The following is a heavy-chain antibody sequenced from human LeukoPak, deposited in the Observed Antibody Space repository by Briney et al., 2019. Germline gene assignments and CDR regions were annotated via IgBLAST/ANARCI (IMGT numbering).Heavy chain of an antibody. Sequence: GGSLRLSCAASGFTLSHYWMHWVRQAPGKGLVWVSRINSDGSSTSYADSVKGRFTISRDNAKNTLYLQMNSRRVEDTAVYYCARRYGGYWASDIWGQGTMVTVSS. CDR3: ARRYGGYWASDI. D-gene: IGHD2-21*01. CDR1: GFTLSHYW. V-gene: IGHV3-74*01. J-gene: IGHJ3*02. CDR2: INSDGSST.